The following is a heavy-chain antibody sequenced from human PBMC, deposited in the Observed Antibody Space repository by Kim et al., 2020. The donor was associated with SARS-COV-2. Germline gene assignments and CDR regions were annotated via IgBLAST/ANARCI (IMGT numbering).Heavy chain of an antibody. J-gene: IGHJ4*02. CDR2: NYSKTGET. D-gene: IGHD1-1*01. CDR1: GYIFTDYV. Sequence: ASVKVSCKASGYIFTDYVLQWVRQAPGRGLEWLGWNYSKTGETKYTQRFQDRVTLTRDTSISTAYMELSGLGSDDTAVYYCARDFKGTANWEFDYWGQGTLVTVSS. V-gene: IGHV1-2*02. CDR3: ARDFKGTANWEFDY.